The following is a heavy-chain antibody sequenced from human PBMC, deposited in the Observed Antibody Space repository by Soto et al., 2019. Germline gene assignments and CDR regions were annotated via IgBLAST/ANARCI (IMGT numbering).Heavy chain of an antibody. J-gene: IGHJ4*02. CDR2: INAGNGNT. Sequence: QVQLVQSGAEVKKPGASVKVSCKASGYTFTSYAMHWVRQAPGQRLEWMGWINAGNGNTKYSQKFQGRVTITRDTSASTAYMELSSLGSEDTAVYYCASGEPNYDILTGYYALGYWGQGTLVTVSS. D-gene: IGHD3-9*01. V-gene: IGHV1-3*01. CDR3: ASGEPNYDILTGYYALGY. CDR1: GYTFTSYA.